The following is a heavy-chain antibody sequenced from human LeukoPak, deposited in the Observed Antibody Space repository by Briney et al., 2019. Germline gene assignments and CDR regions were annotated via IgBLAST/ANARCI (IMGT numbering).Heavy chain of an antibody. V-gene: IGHV1-8*01. CDR1: GYTFTSYD. J-gene: IGHJ6*03. CDR2: MNPNSGNT. CDR3: ARVFDGSSWAYYYYYYMDV. D-gene: IGHD6-13*01. Sequence: ASVKVSCKASGYTFTSYDINWVRQATGQGLEWMGWMNPNSGNTGYAQKFQGRVTMTRNTSISTAYMELSSLRSEDTAVYYCARVFDGSSWAYYYYYYMDVWGKGTTVTVSS.